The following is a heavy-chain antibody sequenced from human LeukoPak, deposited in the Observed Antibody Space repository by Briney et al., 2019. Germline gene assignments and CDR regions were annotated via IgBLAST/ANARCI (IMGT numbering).Heavy chain of an antibody. D-gene: IGHD3-22*01. CDR3: ARDLRYYDSSGYETSRGFDY. J-gene: IGHJ4*02. Sequence: GGSLRLSCAASGFTFSSYAMHWVRQAPGKGLEWVAVISYDGSNKYYADSVKGRFTISRDNSKNTLYLQMNSLRDEDTAVYYCARDLRYYDSSGYETSRGFDYWGQGTLVTVSS. CDR1: GFTFSSYA. CDR2: ISYDGSNK. V-gene: IGHV3-30*04.